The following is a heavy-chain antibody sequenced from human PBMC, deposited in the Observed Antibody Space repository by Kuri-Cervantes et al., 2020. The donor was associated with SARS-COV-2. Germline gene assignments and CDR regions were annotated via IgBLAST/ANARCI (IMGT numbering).Heavy chain of an antibody. V-gene: IGHV3-30*02. Sequence: GGSLRLSCAASGLTISNYGMHWVRQAPGKGLEWVAFIRCDGSKKDYVDSVKGRFTISRDNSKNTLYLQMNSLRAEDTAVYYCARPRRGLEHIVGQFDYWGQGTLVTVSS. CDR1: GLTISNYG. D-gene: IGHD2-21*01. CDR3: ARPRRGLEHIVGQFDY. CDR2: IRCDGSKK. J-gene: IGHJ4*02.